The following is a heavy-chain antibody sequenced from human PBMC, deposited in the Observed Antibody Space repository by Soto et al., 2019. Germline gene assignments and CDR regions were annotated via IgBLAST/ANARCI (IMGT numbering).Heavy chain of an antibody. CDR1: GGSISSYY. V-gene: IGHV4-59*01. CDR2: IYYSGST. Sequence: SETLSLTCTVSGGSISSYYWSWIRQPPGKGLEWIGYIYYSGSTNYNPSLKSRVTISVDTSKNQFSLKLSSVTAADTAVYYCARASRISSWYPYYYYGMDVWGQGTTVTVSS. CDR3: ARASRISSWYPYYYYGMDV. D-gene: IGHD6-13*01. J-gene: IGHJ6*02.